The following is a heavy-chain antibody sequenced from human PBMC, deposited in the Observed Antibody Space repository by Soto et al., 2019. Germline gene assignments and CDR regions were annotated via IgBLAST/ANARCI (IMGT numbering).Heavy chain of an antibody. J-gene: IGHJ4*02. D-gene: IGHD3-10*01. CDR2: INTGNGNT. Sequence: ASVKVSCKASGYTFTNYAIHWVRQAPGQRLEWMGWINTGNGNTKYSQKFQGRVTITRDTSATTAYMELSSLRSEDTAVYYCARDRYCGSGTYNYFDNWGQGTLVTVS. CDR3: ARDRYCGSGTYNYFDN. CDR1: GYTFTNYA. V-gene: IGHV1-3*04.